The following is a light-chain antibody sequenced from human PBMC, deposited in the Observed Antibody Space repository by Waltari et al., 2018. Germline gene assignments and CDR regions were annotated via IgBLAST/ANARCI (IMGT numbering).Light chain of an antibody. J-gene: IGKJ2*01. CDR3: QQRSNWTPHT. Sequence: IVLTQSPATLSLSPGDTATLSCRASQSVGSYLAWYQQKPGQPPRLLIYDASNRATGVPARFRASVSGTDFTLTISSLEAEDFAVYFCQQRSNWTPHTFGQGARLEIK. CDR2: DAS. CDR1: QSVGSY. V-gene: IGKV3-11*01.